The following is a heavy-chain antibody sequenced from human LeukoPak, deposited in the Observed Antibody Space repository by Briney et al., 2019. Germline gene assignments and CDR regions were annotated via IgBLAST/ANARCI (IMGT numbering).Heavy chain of an antibody. J-gene: IGHJ6*02. CDR2: ISSSSSTI. CDR1: GFTFSSYS. D-gene: IGHD2-21*02. Sequence: GGSLRLSCAASGFTFSSYSMNWVRQAPGKGLEWVSYISSSSSTIYYADSVKGRFTISRDNAKNSLYLQMNSLRDEDTAVYYCTRDHIVVVTAPDYYYYGMDVWGQGTTVTVSS. CDR3: TRDHIVVVTAPDYYYYGMDV. V-gene: IGHV3-48*02.